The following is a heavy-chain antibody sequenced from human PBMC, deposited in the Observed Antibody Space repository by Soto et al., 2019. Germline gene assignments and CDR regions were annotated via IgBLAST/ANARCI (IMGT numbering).Heavy chain of an antibody. D-gene: IGHD4-17*01. CDR1: GGSFSGYY. V-gene: IGHV4-34*01. CDR2: INHSGST. CDR3: AREYGDYGVIDY. J-gene: IGHJ4*02. Sequence: QVQLQQWGAGLLKPSETLSITCAVYGGSFSGYYWSWIRQPLGKGLEWIGEINHSGSTNYNPSLKSRVTISVDTSKNQFSLKLSSVTAADTAVYYCAREYGDYGVIDYWGQGTLVTVSS.